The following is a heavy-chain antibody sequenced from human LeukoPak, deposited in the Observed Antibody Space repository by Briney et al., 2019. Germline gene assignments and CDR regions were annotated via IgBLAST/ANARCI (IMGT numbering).Heavy chain of an antibody. CDR3: SRTSFYYDSRQWWFVP. J-gene: IGHJ5*02. CDR2: IYYSGST. V-gene: IGHV4-59*01. D-gene: IGHD3-22*01. CDR1: GGSISNYY. Sequence: SETLSLTCTVSGGSISNYYRSWIRQPPGKGLEWIGYIYYSGSTNYNPFLKSRATISVDTSKNPFFLKLSLVTAAHPGVYYTSRTSFYYDSRQWWFVPWGRGTLVSVSS.